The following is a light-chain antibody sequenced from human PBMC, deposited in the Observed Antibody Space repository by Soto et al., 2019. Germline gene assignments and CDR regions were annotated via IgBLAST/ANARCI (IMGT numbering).Light chain of an antibody. CDR3: QQYDSLPPT. CDR1: QDIKNY. J-gene: IGKJ4*01. Sequence: DIQMTQSPSSLSAFVGDSITITCQASQDIKNYLNWYQHKPGKAPKLLIYDAFKSDTGVPSRFSGSGSGTDFTFTISSLQREDIATYFCQQYDSLPPTFGGGTRVDI. CDR2: DAF. V-gene: IGKV1-33*01.